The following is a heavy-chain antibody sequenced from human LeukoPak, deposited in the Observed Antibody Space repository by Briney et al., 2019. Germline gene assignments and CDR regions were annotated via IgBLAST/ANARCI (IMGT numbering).Heavy chain of an antibody. V-gene: IGHV3-9*01. CDR2: ISWNSGSI. Sequence: GGSLRLSCAASGFTFDDYAMQWVRQAPGKGLEWVSGISWNSGSIGYADSVKGRFTISRDNAKNSLYLQMNSLRAEDTAVYYCARDLWSQRFDYWGQGTLVTVSS. CDR1: GFTFDDYA. D-gene: IGHD6-25*01. CDR3: ARDLWSQRFDY. J-gene: IGHJ4*02.